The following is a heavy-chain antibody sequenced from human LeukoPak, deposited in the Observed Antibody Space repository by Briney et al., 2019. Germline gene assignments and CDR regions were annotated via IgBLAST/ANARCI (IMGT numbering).Heavy chain of an antibody. V-gene: IGHV1-69*05. CDR1: GGTFSSYA. Sequence: SVKVSCKASGGTFSSYAISWVRQAPGQGLEWMGGIIPIFGTANYAQKFQGRVTITTDESTSTAYMELSSLRSEDTAVYYCARDHCSGGSCLYYFDYWGQGTLVTVSP. J-gene: IGHJ4*02. CDR2: IIPIFGTA. D-gene: IGHD2-15*01. CDR3: ARDHCSGGSCLYYFDY.